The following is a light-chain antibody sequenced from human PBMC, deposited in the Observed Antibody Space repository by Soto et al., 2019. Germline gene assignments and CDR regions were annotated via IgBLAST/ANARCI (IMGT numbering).Light chain of an antibody. J-gene: IGKJ5*01. CDR3: QQYGSSIT. Sequence: EIVLTQSPGTLSLSPGERATLSCRASQSVSSSYLAWYQQKPGQAPRLLIYGASGRATGIPDRFSGSGSGTDFTLTISRLEPEDFAVYYCQQYGSSITLGQGTRLEIK. CDR2: GAS. CDR1: QSVSSSY. V-gene: IGKV3-20*01.